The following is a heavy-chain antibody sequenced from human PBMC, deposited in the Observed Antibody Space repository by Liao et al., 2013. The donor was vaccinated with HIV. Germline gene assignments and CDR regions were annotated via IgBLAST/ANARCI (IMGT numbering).Heavy chain of an antibody. V-gene: IGHV4-61*02. Sequence: QVQLQESGPGLVKPSQTLSLTCTLSDGSISSGSYYWTWIRQPAGKGLEWIGRFYSTGSTNYNPSLESRVTMSVDTSKNQFSLKLSSVTAADTAVYYCAREVPAAGLGYWGQGTLVTVSS. CDR2: FYSTGST. CDR3: AREVPAAGLGY. J-gene: IGHJ4*02. CDR1: DGSISSGSYY. D-gene: IGHD2-2*01.